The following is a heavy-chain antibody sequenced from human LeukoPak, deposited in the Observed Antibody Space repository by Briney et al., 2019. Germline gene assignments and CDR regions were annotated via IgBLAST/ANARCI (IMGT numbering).Heavy chain of an antibody. J-gene: IGHJ4*02. D-gene: IGHD2-2*01. CDR3: ARGNLAKYQLLPYFDY. Sequence: SETLSLTCTVSGGSISSYYWSWIRQPPGKGLEWIGYIYYSGSTNYNPSLKSRVTISVDTSKNQFSLKLSSVTAADTAVYYCARGNLAKYQLLPYFDYWGQGTLVTVSS. CDR2: IYYSGST. CDR1: GGSISSYY. V-gene: IGHV4-59*01.